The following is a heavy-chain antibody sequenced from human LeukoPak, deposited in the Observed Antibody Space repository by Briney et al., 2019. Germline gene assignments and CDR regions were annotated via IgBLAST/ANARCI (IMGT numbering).Heavy chain of an antibody. Sequence: GGSLRLSCAASGFTFSSYAMSWVRQAPGKGLEWVSAISGSGGSTYYADSVKGRFTISRDNSKNTLYLQMNSLRAEDTAVYYCAKGTLLITMVRGVIDYWGQGTLVTVTS. CDR3: AKGTLLITMVRGVIDY. D-gene: IGHD3-10*01. CDR2: ISGSGGST. CDR1: GFTFSSYA. V-gene: IGHV3-23*01. J-gene: IGHJ4*02.